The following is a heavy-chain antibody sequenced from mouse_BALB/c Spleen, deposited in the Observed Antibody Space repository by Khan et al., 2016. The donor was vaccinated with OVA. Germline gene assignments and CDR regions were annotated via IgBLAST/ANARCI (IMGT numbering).Heavy chain of an antibody. CDR3: ARDYWVAY. CDR1: GFTFSNYA. Sequence: EVELVESGGGLVKPGGSLKLSCAASGFTFSNYAMSWVRQSPEKRLEWVASISSGDSTYYPASVKGRFTISSDNARNILYLQMSSLRSEDTAMYYCARDYWVAYWGQGTLVTVSA. J-gene: IGHJ3*01. V-gene: IGHV5-6-5*01. CDR2: ISSGDST.